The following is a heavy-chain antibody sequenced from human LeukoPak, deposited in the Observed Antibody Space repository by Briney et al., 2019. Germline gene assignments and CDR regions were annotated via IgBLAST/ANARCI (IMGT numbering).Heavy chain of an antibody. CDR3: ATEKVGATRDFDY. Sequence: ASVKVSCKVSGYTFTDYYMHWVQQAPGKGLEWMGLVDPEDGETIYAEKLQGRVTITADTSTDTAYMELGSLRSEDTAVYYCATEKVGATRDFDYWGQGTLVTVSS. CDR2: VDPEDGET. V-gene: IGHV1-69-2*01. J-gene: IGHJ4*02. CDR1: GYTFTDYY. D-gene: IGHD1-26*01.